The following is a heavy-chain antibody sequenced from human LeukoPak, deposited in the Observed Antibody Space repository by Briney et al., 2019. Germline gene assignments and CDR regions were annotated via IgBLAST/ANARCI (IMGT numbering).Heavy chain of an antibody. CDR1: GYIFSRYG. D-gene: IGHD5-24*01. CDR2: ISALYGNT. V-gene: IGHV1-18*01. Sequence: GASVKVSCKTSGYIFSRYGISWVRQAPGQGLEWMGWISALYGNTNYAQKFQGRLTLTTDTSTNSAYMELSSLRSEDTAVYYCARALPRRDGYNWGYYFDYWGQGTLVTVSS. CDR3: ARALPRRDGYNWGYYFDY. J-gene: IGHJ4*02.